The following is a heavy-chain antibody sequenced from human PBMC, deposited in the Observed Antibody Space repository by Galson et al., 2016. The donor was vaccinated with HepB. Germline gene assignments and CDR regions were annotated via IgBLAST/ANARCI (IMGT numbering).Heavy chain of an antibody. V-gene: IGHV4-39*07. CDR1: GGSIRRSSYY. D-gene: IGHD3-22*01. CDR3: ARGTFYSDSSVYKYYFDY. Sequence: LSLTCTVSGGSIRRSSYYWGWIRLPPGKGLEWIGTIYYSGITYYNPSLQSRVTTSVDASKNQFSLKVNSVTAADTAVYYCARGTFYSDSSVYKYYFDYWGQGTLVTVSS. J-gene: IGHJ4*02. CDR2: IYYSGIT.